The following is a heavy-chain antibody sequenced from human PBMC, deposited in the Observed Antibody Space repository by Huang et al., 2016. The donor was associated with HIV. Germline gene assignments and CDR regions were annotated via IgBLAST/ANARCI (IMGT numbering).Heavy chain of an antibody. Sequence: QVQLVESGGGVVQPGRSLRLSCAASGFAFSSFAMHWIRQARGQGVLGVEGISTEGTIKNDADCVRGRFTISRDNSKGTVYLQMNSLRPEDTAVYSCARTGSYYYGSGIYHFGDYWGQGTLVTVSS. CDR1: GFAFSSFA. V-gene: IGHV3-30*01. D-gene: IGHD3-10*01. CDR3: ARTGSYYYGSGIYHFGDY. J-gene: IGHJ4*02. CDR2: ISTEGTIK.